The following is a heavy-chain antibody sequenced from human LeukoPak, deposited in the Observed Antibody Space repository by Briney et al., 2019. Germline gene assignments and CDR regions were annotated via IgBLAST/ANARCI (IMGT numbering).Heavy chain of an antibody. CDR2: IYYTGST. CDR3: ASDASGSFWSY. J-gene: IGHJ4*02. D-gene: IGHD3-10*01. V-gene: IGHV4-59*01. Sequence: SETLSLTCTVSGDSISSDYWSWIRQPPGKGLEWIGYIYYTGSTNYNPSLKSRVTISVDTSKNQFSLKLSSVIAADTAMYYCASDASGSFWSYWGQGTLVTVSS. CDR1: GDSISSDY.